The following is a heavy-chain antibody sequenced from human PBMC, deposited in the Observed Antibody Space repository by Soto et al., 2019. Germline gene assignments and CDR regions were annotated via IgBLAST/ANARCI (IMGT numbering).Heavy chain of an antibody. J-gene: IGHJ4*02. Sequence: GGSVRLSCAASGFTFSSYGMHWVRQAPGKGLEWVAVISYDGSNKYYADSVKGRFTISRDNSKNTLYLQMNSLRAEDTAVYYCANWPKAVASAEYYIDYWGQGTLVTVSS. D-gene: IGHD6-19*01. CDR1: GFTFSSYG. CDR2: ISYDGSNK. CDR3: ANWPKAVASAEYYIDY. V-gene: IGHV3-30*18.